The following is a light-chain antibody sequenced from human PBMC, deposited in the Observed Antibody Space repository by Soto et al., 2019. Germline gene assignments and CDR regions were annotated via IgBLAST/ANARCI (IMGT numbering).Light chain of an antibody. CDR1: QSVSSY. Sequence: EIVLTQSPATLSLSPAERATLSCRASQSVSSYLAWYQQKPGQAPRLLIYDASNRATGIPARFSGSGSGTDFTLTISSLEPEDFAVYYCQQRSNWGHTFGGGTKVEIK. J-gene: IGKJ4*01. V-gene: IGKV3-11*01. CDR3: QQRSNWGHT. CDR2: DAS.